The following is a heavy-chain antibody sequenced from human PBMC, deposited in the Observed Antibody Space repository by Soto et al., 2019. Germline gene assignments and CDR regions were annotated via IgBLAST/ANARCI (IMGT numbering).Heavy chain of an antibody. CDR3: ARGRGGQWLFYFDY. V-gene: IGHV3-64*02. Sequence: GGSLRLSCAASGFTFSSYAMHWVRQAPGKGLEYVSVISTTGLDIYYSDSVKGRFIISRDNSKNTVYLQMNSLRDEGMGIYYCARGRGGQWLFYFDYWGQGALVTVSS. CDR2: ISTTGLDI. D-gene: IGHD6-19*01. CDR1: GFTFSSYA. J-gene: IGHJ4*02.